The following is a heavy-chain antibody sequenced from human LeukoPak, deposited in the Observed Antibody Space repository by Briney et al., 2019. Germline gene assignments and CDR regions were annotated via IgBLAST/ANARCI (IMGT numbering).Heavy chain of an antibody. CDR2: ISYDGSNK. V-gene: IGHV3-30-3*01. J-gene: IGHJ6*02. D-gene: IGHD2-2*01. Sequence: GRSLRLSCAASGFTFSSYAMHWVRQAPGKGLEWVAVISYDGSNKYYADSVKGRFTISRDNSKNTLYLQMNSLRAEDTAVYYCARQPVASSTRGYYYYGMDVWGQGTTVTVSS. CDR3: ARQPVASSTRGYYYYGMDV. CDR1: GFTFSSYA.